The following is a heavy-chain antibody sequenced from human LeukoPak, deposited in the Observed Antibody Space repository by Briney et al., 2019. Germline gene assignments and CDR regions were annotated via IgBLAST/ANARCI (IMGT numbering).Heavy chain of an antibody. CDR1: GFTFSSYD. V-gene: IGHV3-30*02. D-gene: IGHD6-13*01. Sequence: GRSLRLSCAASGFTFSSYDMHWVRQAPGKGLEWVAFIRSDGSVKYYADSVRGRFTISRDNSKNTLYLQINSLRAEDTAVYYCAKDEAAAGVDFDYWGQGTLVTVYS. CDR2: IRSDGSVK. J-gene: IGHJ4*02. CDR3: AKDEAAAGVDFDY.